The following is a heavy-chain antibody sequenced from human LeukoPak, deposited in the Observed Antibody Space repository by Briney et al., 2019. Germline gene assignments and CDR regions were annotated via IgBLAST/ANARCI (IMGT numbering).Heavy chain of an antibody. CDR2: INPNSGGT. CDR1: GYTFTGYY. D-gene: IGHD3-10*01. V-gene: IGHV1-2*02. Sequence: ASVKVSCKASGYTFTGYYMHWVRQAPGQGLEWMGWINPNSGGTNYAQKFQGRVTMTRDTSISTAYMELSRLRSEDTAVYYCARDGNYYGSGSYLWFDPWGQGTLVTVSS. J-gene: IGHJ5*02. CDR3: ARDGNYYGSGSYLWFDP.